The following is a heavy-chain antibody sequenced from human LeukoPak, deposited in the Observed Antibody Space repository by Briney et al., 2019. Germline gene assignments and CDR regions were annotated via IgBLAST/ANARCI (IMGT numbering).Heavy chain of an antibody. Sequence: PSETLSLTCTVSGGSISIDTFYWGWIRQPPGKGLEWIGSIYYSGSTYYTPSLKSRVTISVDTSKNQFSLKLSSVTAADTAVYYCARHLTPYSSGQLWGQGTLVTVSS. D-gene: IGHD6-19*01. CDR1: GGSISIDTFY. J-gene: IGHJ4*02. CDR3: ARHLTPYSSGQL. V-gene: IGHV4-39*01. CDR2: IYYSGST.